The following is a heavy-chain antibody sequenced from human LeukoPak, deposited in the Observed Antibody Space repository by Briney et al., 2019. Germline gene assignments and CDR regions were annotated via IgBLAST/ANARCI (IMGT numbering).Heavy chain of an antibody. CDR3: ASSSHPMVRGTPILGRYYYYMDV. CDR2: IYYSGST. J-gene: IGHJ6*03. CDR1: GGSISSSSYY. Sequence: PSETLSLTCTVSGGSISSSSYYWGWIRQPPGKGLEWIGSIYYSGSTNYNPSLKSRVTISVDTSKNQFSLKLSSVTAADTAVYYCASSSHPMVRGTPILGRYYYYMDVWGKGTTVTISS. D-gene: IGHD3-10*01. V-gene: IGHV4-39*07.